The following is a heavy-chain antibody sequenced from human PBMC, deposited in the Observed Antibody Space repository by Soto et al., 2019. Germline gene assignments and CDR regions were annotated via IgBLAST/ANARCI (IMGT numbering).Heavy chain of an antibody. CDR1: GFNIRDHY. V-gene: IGHV3-72*01. CDR2: TRNKGESYTT. Sequence: EVQLVESGGGLVQPGGSLRLSCAASGFNIRDHYMDWVRQAPGKGLEWVGLTRNKGESYTTEHAASVKGRLVISRDDSKTSVYLQMNSLKTEDTAVYYCVREGFFTLDFWGQGTLVTVSS. J-gene: IGHJ4*02. CDR3: VREGFFTLDF.